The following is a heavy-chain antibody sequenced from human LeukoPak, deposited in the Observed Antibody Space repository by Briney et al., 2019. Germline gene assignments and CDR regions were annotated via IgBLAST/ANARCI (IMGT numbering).Heavy chain of an antibody. V-gene: IGHV1-46*01. CDR1: GYTFTSYY. D-gene: IGHD5-18*01. J-gene: IGHJ4*02. Sequence: ASVKVSCKASGYTFTSYYMHWVRQAPGQGLEWMGIINPSGGSTSYAQKFQGGVTMTRDTSTSTVYMELSSLRSEDTAVYYCARDPDRGYRPGYYFDYWGQGTLVTVSS. CDR2: INPSGGST. CDR3: ARDPDRGYRPGYYFDY.